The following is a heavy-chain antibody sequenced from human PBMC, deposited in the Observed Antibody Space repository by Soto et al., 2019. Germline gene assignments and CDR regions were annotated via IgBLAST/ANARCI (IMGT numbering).Heavy chain of an antibody. CDR1: GGSMIAYY. V-gene: IGHV4-59*01. J-gene: IGHJ4*02. CDR2: TYYSGST. D-gene: IGHD6-13*01. Sequence: SETLSLTCTVSGGSMIAYYWNWMRQPPGKGLQWIGYTYYSGSTTYNPSLKSRVTISVDSSKNQFSLKLDSVTPADTAVYYCARVRGTAGKRYFDYWGPGILVTVSS. CDR3: ARVRGTAGKRYFDY.